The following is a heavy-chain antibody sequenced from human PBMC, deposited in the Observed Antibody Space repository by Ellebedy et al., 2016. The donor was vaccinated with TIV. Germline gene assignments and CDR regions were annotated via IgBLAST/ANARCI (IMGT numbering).Heavy chain of an antibody. CDR1: GGSISSSSYY. CDR2: IYYSGST. Sequence: SETLSLTCTVSGGSISSSSYYWGWIRQPPGKGLEWIGSIYYSGSTYYNPSLKSRVTISVDTSKNQFSLKLSSVTAADTAVYYCARVRGSSWYYEGFYLDYWGQGTLVTVSS. J-gene: IGHJ4*02. V-gene: IGHV4-39*07. CDR3: ARVRGSSWYYEGFYLDY. D-gene: IGHD6-13*01.